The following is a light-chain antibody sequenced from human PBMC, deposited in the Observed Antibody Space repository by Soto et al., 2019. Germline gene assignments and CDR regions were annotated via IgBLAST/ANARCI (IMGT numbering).Light chain of an antibody. CDR3: QQYGSSPQT. J-gene: IGKJ1*01. CDR2: GAS. CDR1: QSVSSSY. V-gene: IGKV3-20*01. Sequence: EIVFTQSPGTLSLSPGERATLSCRASQSVSSSYLAWYQQKPGQAPRLLIYGASSRATGIPDRFSGSGSGTDSTLTISRLEPEDFAVYYCQQYGSSPQTFGQGTKVDIK.